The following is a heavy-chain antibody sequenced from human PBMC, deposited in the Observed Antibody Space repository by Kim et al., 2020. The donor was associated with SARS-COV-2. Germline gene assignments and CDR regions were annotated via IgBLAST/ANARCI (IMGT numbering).Heavy chain of an antibody. D-gene: IGHD6-13*01. J-gene: IGHJ5*02. CDR3: ATSLSSSWYGKGNWFDP. Sequence: VKGRFTISRDNAKNSLYLQMNSLRAEDTAVYYCATSLSSSWYGKGNWFDPWGQGTLVTVSS. V-gene: IGHV3-11*03.